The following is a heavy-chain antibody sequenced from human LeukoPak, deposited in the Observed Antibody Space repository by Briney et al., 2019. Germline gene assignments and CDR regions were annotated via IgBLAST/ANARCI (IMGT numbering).Heavy chain of an antibody. CDR1: GGSVSSGSYY. Sequence: PSETLSLTCTVSGGSVSSGSYYWSWIRQPPGKGLEWIGYIYYSGSTNYNPSLKSRVTISVDTSKNQFSLKLSSVTAADTAVYYCARSKFSYYYDSSGYYYDYRGQGTLVTVSS. V-gene: IGHV4-61*01. D-gene: IGHD3-22*01. J-gene: IGHJ4*02. CDR2: IYYSGST. CDR3: ARSKFSYYYDSSGYYYDY.